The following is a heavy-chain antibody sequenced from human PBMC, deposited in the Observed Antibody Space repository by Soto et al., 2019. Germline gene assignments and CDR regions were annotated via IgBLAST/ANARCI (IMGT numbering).Heavy chain of an antibody. D-gene: IGHD6-13*01. Sequence: GGSLRLSCAASGFTFSSYGMHWVRQAPGKGLEWVSAISGSGGSTYYADSVKGRFTISRDNSKNTLYLQMNSLRAEDTAVYYCAKQRSSSWYLGVNSYYFDYWGQGTLVTSPQ. CDR3: AKQRSSSWYLGVNSYYFDY. CDR2: ISGSGGST. V-gene: IGHV3-23*01. CDR1: GFTFSSYG. J-gene: IGHJ4*02.